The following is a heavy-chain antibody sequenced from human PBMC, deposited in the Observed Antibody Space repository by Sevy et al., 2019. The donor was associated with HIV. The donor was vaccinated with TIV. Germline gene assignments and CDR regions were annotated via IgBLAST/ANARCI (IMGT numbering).Heavy chain of an antibody. V-gene: IGHV1-2*02. D-gene: IGHD3-10*01. Sequence: ASVKVSCTSSGYTFIAHYLHWVRQAPGQGLEWMGWISPDSGDTKYTEKFQGRVTMTRDTSISTAYMELITLRSDDTAAYCCARVQRGGVPDYWGQGTLVTVSS. CDR1: GYTFIAHY. CDR3: ARVQRGGVPDY. CDR2: ISPDSGDT. J-gene: IGHJ4*02.